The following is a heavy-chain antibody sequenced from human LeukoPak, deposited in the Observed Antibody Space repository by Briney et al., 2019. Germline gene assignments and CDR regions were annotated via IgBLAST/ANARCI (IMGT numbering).Heavy chain of an antibody. Sequence: ASVKVSCKVSGYTLTELSMHWVRQAPGKGLEWMGWISAYNGNTNYAQKLQGRVTMTTDTSTSTAYMDLRSLISGDTAVYYCARGGGLQYLGYWGQGTLVTVSS. CDR2: ISAYNGNT. J-gene: IGHJ4*02. V-gene: IGHV1-18*01. CDR1: GYTLTELS. CDR3: ARGGGLQYLGY. D-gene: IGHD3-16*01.